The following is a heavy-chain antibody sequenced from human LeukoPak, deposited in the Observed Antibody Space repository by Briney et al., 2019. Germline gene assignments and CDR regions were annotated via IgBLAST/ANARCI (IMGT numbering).Heavy chain of an antibody. J-gene: IGHJ6*03. V-gene: IGHV1-18*01. Sequence: ASVKVSCKASGYTFTSYGISWVRPAPGQGLERMGWISAYNGNTNYAQKLQGRVTMTTDTSTSTAYMELRSLRSDDAAVYYCARDTSIVVVPAANNGGDYYYYYMDVWGKGTTVTVSS. CDR1: GYTFTSYG. D-gene: IGHD2-2*01. CDR3: ARDTSIVVVPAANNGGDYYYYYMDV. CDR2: ISAYNGNT.